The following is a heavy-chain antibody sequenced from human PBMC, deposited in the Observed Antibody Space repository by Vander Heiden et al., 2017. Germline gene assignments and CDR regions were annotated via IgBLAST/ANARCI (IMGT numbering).Heavy chain of an antibody. Sequence: EVQLVESEGGWVQPGRSLSLFRAPSGSTSHHYALHGLPQAPGQGPEGVCGISWNSGSIGYADSVMGRFTISRDNAKNSLYLQMNSLRAEDTALYYCAKDIFASVGATPFDYWGQGTLVTVSS. J-gene: IGHJ4*02. CDR2: ISWNSGSI. D-gene: IGHD1-26*01. V-gene: IGHV3-9*02. CDR1: GSTSHHYA. CDR3: AKDIFASVGATPFDY.